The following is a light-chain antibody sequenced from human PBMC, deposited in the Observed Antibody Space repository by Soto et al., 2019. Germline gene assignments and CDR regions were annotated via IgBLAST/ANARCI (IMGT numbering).Light chain of an antibody. CDR1: SANIGAGSD. V-gene: IGLV1-40*01. CDR2: GND. Sequence: QSVLTQPPSVSGAPGQRVTISCTGSSANIGAGSDVHWFQQLPGTVPKVVIFGNDNRPSGVPDRFSGSKSGTSASLAITGLQAEDAADYYCQSYDSSLRGWVFGGGTKLTVL. J-gene: IGLJ3*02. CDR3: QSYDSSLRGWV.